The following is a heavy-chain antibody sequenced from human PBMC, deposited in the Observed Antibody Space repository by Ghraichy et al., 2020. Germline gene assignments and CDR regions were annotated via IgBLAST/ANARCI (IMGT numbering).Heavy chain of an antibody. J-gene: IGHJ6*03. CDR1: GYSISSGYY. Sequence: SQTLSLTCSVSGYSISSGYYWGWIRQPPGKGLEWIGSIYHSGSTYYNPSLKSRVTISVDTSKNQFSLKLSSVTAADTAVYYCARVDSTQLRPYYYMDVWGKGTTVTVSS. V-gene: IGHV4-38-2*02. CDR2: IYHSGST. CDR3: ARVDSTQLRPYYYMDV. D-gene: IGHD2-2*01.